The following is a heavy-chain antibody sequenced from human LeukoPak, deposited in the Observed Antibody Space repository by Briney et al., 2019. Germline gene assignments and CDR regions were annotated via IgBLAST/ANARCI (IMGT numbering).Heavy chain of an antibody. Sequence: GGSLRLSCAASGFTFSSYAMHWVRQAPGKGLEWVAVISYDGSNKYYADSVKGRFTISRDNSKNTLYLQMNSLRAEDTAVYYCARDAMEYGMDVWGQGTTVTVSS. V-gene: IGHV3-30*14. CDR2: ISYDGSNK. D-gene: IGHD3-3*01. CDR3: ARDAMEYGMDV. J-gene: IGHJ6*02. CDR1: GFTFSSYA.